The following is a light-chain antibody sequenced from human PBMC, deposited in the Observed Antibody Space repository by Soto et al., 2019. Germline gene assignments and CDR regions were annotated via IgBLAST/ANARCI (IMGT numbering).Light chain of an antibody. V-gene: IGLV2-14*01. CDR2: EVS. CDR1: SSDVGGYNY. CDR3: LLYYGGGQLV. J-gene: IGLJ3*02. Sequence: QSALTQPASVSGSPGQSITISCTGTSSDVGGYNYVSWYQQHPGKAPKLMIYEVSNRPSGVSNRFSGSKSGNTASLTISGLQAEDEADYYCLLYYGGGQLVFGGGTKLTVL.